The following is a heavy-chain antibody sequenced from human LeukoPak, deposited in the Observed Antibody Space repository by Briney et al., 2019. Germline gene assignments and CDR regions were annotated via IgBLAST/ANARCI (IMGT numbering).Heavy chain of an antibody. V-gene: IGHV3-7*03. D-gene: IGHD1-26*01. J-gene: IGHJ6*02. Sequence: PGGSLRLSCVDSGFTFSNYWMNWVRQAPGKGLEWLANIKQDGSDTYYVDSVKGRFTISRDNAKNSLYLQMNSPRADDAAVYYCARDFSATAGLDVWGQGTTVTVSS. CDR1: GFTFSNYW. CDR3: ARDFSATAGLDV. CDR2: IKQDGSDT.